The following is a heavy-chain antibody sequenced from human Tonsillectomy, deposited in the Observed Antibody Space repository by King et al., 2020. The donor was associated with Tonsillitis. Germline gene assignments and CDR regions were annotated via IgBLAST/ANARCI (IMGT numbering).Heavy chain of an antibody. CDR1: GIGVFTNY. V-gene: IGHV3-66*01. D-gene: IGHD3-10*01. CDR2: IDADGNS. Sequence: GQLVQSGGGLVQPGESLRLSCEVSGIGVFTNYIDWVRQVPGRGLQWVAQIDADGNSHFVDSVRGRFTISRDHSENIVYLDINNLRPKDTGVYYCVTPIAYGSWSWDLWGQGTLVTVSS. CDR3: VTPIAYGSWSWDL. J-gene: IGHJ5*02.